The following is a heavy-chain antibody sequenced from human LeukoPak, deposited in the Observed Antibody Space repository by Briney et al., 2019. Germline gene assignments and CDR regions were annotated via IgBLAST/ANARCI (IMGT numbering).Heavy chain of an antibody. V-gene: IGHV4-38-2*02. CDR1: GYSISSGYY. J-gene: IGHJ6*03. Sequence: SETLSLTCTVSGYSISSGYYWGWIRQPPGKGLEWIGSIYHSGSTYYNPSLKSRVTISVDTSKNQFSLKLSSVTAADTAVYYCARGRDEYSSSSRYYYYYMDVWGKGTTVTVSS. CDR3: ARGRDEYSSSSRYYYYYMDV. D-gene: IGHD6-6*01. CDR2: IYHSGST.